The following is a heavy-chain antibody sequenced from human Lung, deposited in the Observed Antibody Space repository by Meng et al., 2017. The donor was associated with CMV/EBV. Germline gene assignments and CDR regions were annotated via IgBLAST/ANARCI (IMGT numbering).Heavy chain of an antibody. D-gene: IGHD4-17*01. CDR2: INSDGSST. V-gene: IGHV3-74*01. CDR3: ARESVGWGYYGEYERYFDY. J-gene: IGHJ4*02. CDR1: EIIFSSYW. Sequence: XCAAAEIIFSSYWLHWVRQAPGRGLVWVSRINSDGSSTSYADSVKGRFTISRDNAKNTLYLQMNSLRAEDTAVYYCARESVGWGYYGEYERYFDYWGQGXLVTVSS.